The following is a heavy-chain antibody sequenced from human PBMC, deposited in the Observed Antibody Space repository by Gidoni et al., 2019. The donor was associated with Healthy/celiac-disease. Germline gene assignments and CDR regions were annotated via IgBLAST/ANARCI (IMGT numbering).Heavy chain of an antibody. J-gene: IGHJ6*02. V-gene: IGHV3-23*01. CDR3: AKDRPVVAANYYYGMDV. D-gene: IGHD2-15*01. CDR2: ST. Sequence: STYYADSVKGRFTISRDNSKNTLYLQMNSLRAEDTAVYYCAKDRPVVAANYYYGMDVWGQGTTVTVSS.